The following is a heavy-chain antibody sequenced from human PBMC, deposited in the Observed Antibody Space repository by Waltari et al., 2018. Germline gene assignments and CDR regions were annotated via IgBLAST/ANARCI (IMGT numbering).Heavy chain of an antibody. CDR3: ARGYGSSNWYFDL. Sequence: QMQLVQSGAEVKKPGASVKVSCKASGYTFTDYYMHWVRQAPGPGLEWMGWINPNSGVTRYAQNFQGRVTMTRDTYGSTAYMELNRLTSDDTAVYYCARGYGSSNWYFDLWGRGTLVTVSP. V-gene: IGHV1-2*02. J-gene: IGHJ2*01. D-gene: IGHD6-19*01. CDR1: GYTFTDYY. CDR2: INPNSGVT.